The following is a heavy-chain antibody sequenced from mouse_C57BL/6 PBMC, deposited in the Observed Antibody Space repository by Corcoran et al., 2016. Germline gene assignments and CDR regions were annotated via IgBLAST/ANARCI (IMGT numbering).Heavy chain of an antibody. D-gene: IGHD2-2*01. V-gene: IGHV9-3*01. Sequence: QIQLVQSGPELKKPGETVKISCKASGYTFTTYGMSWVKQAPGKGLKWMGWINTYSGVPTYADDFKGRFAFSLETSASTAYLQINNLKNEDTATYFCARDRIYGYGEAWFAYWGQGTLVTVSA. CDR3: ARDRIYGYGEAWFAY. J-gene: IGHJ3*01. CDR2: INTYSGVP. CDR1: GYTFTTYG.